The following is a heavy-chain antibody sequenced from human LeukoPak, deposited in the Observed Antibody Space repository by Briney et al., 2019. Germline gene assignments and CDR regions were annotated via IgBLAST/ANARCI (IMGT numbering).Heavy chain of an antibody. CDR3: ASTGRGYYVSSGHPQGSYFEY. D-gene: IGHD3-22*01. CDR2: IHYSGST. Sequence: SETLSLTCTVPGRSISSSYWSWIRQPPGKGLEWIGPIHYSGSTNSNPSLKSRHTISVDTSKNRFSLKLSSVTAADTAVYYCASTGRGYYVSSGHPQGSYFEYWGQGTLVTVSS. V-gene: IGHV4-59*01. J-gene: IGHJ4*02. CDR1: GRSISSSY.